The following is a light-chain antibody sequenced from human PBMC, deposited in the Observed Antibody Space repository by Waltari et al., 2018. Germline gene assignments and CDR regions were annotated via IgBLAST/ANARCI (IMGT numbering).Light chain of an antibody. CDR1: QNLLYNSDNKNY. Sequence: DIVMTQSPDSLAVSLGQRVTINCSASQNLLYNSDNKNYLAWFKQKPGQPPKLLIYWASTRESGVPDRFSGSGSGTEFTLTISSLQAADVAVYYCQQCYSTPYTFGQGTKLEIK. V-gene: IGKV4-1*01. J-gene: IGKJ2*01. CDR2: WAS. CDR3: QQCYSTPYT.